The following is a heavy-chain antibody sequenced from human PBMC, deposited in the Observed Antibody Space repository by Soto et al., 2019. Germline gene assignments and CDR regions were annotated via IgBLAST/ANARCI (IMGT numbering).Heavy chain of an antibody. CDR1: GYTFTSYG. D-gene: IGHD6-13*01. J-gene: IGHJ4*02. Sequence: ASVKVSCKASGYTFTSYGISWVRQAPGQGLEWMGWISAYNGNTNYAQKLQGRVTMTTDTSTSTAYMELRSLRGEDTAVYYCAKDGAIAAADYFFDYWGQGSLVTVSS. V-gene: IGHV1-18*01. CDR2: ISAYNGNT. CDR3: AKDGAIAAADYFFDY.